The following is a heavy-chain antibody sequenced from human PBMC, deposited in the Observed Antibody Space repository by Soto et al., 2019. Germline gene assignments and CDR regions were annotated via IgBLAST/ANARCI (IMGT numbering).Heavy chain of an antibody. CDR3: AKKSGIVVVVAATAPWYFDL. CDR2: ISGSGGST. Sequence: GGSLRLSCAASGFTFSSYAMSWVRQAPGKGLEWVSAISGSGGSTYYADSVKGRFTISRDNSKNTLYLQMNSLRAEDTAVYYCAKKSGIVVVVAATAPWYFDLWGRGTLVNVSS. CDR1: GFTFSSYA. V-gene: IGHV3-23*01. J-gene: IGHJ2*01. D-gene: IGHD2-15*01.